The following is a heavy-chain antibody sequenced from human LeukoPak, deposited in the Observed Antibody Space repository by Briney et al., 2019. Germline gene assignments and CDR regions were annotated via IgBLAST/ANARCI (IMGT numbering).Heavy chain of an antibody. J-gene: IGHJ4*02. CDR3: ANLKEDLAAAASWYFDY. CDR2: IRSDGGIK. V-gene: IGHV3-30*02. CDR1: GFTFDNYG. Sequence: PGGSLRLSCAASGFTFDNYGMHWVRQAPGKGLEWVAFIRSDGGIKYYADSVKGRFTISRDNSKNTLYLQVNSLRAEDTAVYYCANLKEDLAAAASWYFDYWGQGTLVTVSS. D-gene: IGHD6-13*01.